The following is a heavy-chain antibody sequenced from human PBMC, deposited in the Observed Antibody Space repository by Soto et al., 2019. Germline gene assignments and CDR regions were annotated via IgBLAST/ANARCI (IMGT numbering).Heavy chain of an antibody. CDR1: GFTFSDYN. Sequence: PGGSLRLSCAASGFTFSDYNMSWMRQAPGKGLEWVSYISSGSSYTYYADSVKGRLTISSDNAENSLYLQKNSLRAEDTSLYYCARVNNGGCSSTSCYPFDPWGQGALVTVSS. CDR2: ISSGSSYT. D-gene: IGHD2-2*01. CDR3: ARVNNGGCSSTSCYPFDP. V-gene: IGHV3-11*06. J-gene: IGHJ5*02.